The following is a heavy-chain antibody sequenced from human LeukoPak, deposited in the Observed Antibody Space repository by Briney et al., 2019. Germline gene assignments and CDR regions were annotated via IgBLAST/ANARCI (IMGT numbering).Heavy chain of an antibody. CDR2: IYYSGST. CDR3: ARHSPYQPLLYLYATPKNWFDP. J-gene: IGHJ5*02. Sequence: TSETLSLTCTVSGGSISSSSYYWGWIRQPPGKGLEWIGSIYYSGSTYYNPSLKSRVTISVDTSKNQFSLKLSSVTAADTAVYYCARHSPYQPLLYLYATPKNWFDPWGQGTLVTVSS. CDR1: GGSISSSSYY. D-gene: IGHD2-2*02. V-gene: IGHV4-39*01.